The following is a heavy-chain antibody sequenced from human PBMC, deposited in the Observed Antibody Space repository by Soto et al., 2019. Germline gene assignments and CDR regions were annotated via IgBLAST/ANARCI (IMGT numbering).Heavy chain of an antibody. V-gene: IGHV3-23*01. CDR3: AKHITMIVVVPTWFDY. CDR1: GFTFSSYA. Sequence: GGSLRLSCAASGFTFSSYAMSWVRQAPGKGLEWVSAISGSGGSAYYADSMKGRFTISRDNSKNTLYLQMNSLRAEDTAVYYCAKHITMIVVVPTWFDYWGQGTLVTVSS. D-gene: IGHD3-22*01. J-gene: IGHJ4*02. CDR2: ISGSGGSA.